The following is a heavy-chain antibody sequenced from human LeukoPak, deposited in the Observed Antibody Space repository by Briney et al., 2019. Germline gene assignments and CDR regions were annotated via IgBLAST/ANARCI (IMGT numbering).Heavy chain of an antibody. CDR3: ARQSQYYDILTGYTPTYYLDY. CDR1: GGSISSSSYY. Sequence: SSETLSLTCTVSGGSISSSSYYWGWIRQPPGKGLEWIGSIYYSGSTYYNPSLKSRVTISVDTSKNQFSLKLSSVTAADTAVYYCARQSQYYDILTGYTPTYYLDYWGQGTLVTVSS. D-gene: IGHD3-9*01. V-gene: IGHV4-39*01. CDR2: IYYSGST. J-gene: IGHJ4*02.